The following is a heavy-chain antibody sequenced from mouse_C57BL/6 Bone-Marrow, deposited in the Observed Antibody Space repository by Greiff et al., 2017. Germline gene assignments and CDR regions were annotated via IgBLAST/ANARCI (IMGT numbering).Heavy chain of an antibody. V-gene: IGHV5-4*01. CDR1: GFTFSSYA. J-gene: IGHJ3*01. CDR2: ISDGGSYT. CDR3: ARESPIYYDYDVWFAY. Sequence: EVKVVESGGGLVKPGGSLKLSCAASGFTFSSYAMSWVRQTPEKRLEWVATISDGGSYTYYPDNVKGRFTISRDNAKNNLYLQMSHLKSEDTAMXYCARESPIYYDYDVWFAYWGQGTLVTVSA. D-gene: IGHD2-4*01.